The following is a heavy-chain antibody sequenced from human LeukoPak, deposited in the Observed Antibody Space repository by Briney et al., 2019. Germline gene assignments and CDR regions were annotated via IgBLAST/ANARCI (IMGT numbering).Heavy chain of an antibody. J-gene: IGHJ4*02. D-gene: IGHD3-3*01. Sequence: PSETLSLTCIVSGGSISSADHYWTWIRQHPEKGLEWIGYIYYTGNTYYNPSLKSRVSISMDTSKNHFSLKLSSVTAADTAVYYCVTYKDFWSGYFDYWGQGTLVSVSS. CDR3: VTYKDFWSGYFDY. V-gene: IGHV4-31*03. CDR2: IYYTGNT. CDR1: GGSISSADHY.